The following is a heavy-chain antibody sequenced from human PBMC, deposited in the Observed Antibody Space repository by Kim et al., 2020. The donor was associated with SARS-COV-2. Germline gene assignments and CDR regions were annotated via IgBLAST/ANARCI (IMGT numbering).Heavy chain of an antibody. CDR3: ERCRGGTLGVYYFDY. Sequence: ADSVKGQFPISRDNAKNTLYLQMNSLRAGDTAVDFCERCRGGTLGVYYFDYWGQGTLGTVSS. J-gene: IGHJ4*02. D-gene: IGHD1-26*01. V-gene: IGHV3-23*01.